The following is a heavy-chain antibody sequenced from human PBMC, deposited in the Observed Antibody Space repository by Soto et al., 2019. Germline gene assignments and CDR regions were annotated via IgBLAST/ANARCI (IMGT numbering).Heavy chain of an antibody. J-gene: IGHJ5*02. CDR3: ARVRPPGDFWRGYYPNWFDP. D-gene: IGHD3-3*01. CDR1: GGTFSSYA. Sequence: QVQLVQSGAEVKKPGSSVKVSCKASGGTFSSYAISWVRQAPGQGLEWMGGIIPIFGTANYAQKFQGRVTITADESTSTAYMELSSLRSEDTAVYYCARVRPPGDFWRGYYPNWFDPWGQGTLVTVSS. CDR2: IIPIFGTA. V-gene: IGHV1-69*12.